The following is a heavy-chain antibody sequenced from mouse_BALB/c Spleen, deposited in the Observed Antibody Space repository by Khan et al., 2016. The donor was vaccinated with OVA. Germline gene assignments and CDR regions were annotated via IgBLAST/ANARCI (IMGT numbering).Heavy chain of an antibody. D-gene: IGHD4-1*01. CDR2: ITYSGSP. Sequence: EVQLQESGPGLVKPSQSLSLTCTVTGYSITSDYAWNWIRQFPGNKLEWMGYITYSGSPSYRPSLKSRISITRDTSKNQFFLQLNSVTTEETATYYCAMGRTYWGQGTLVTVSA. CDR1: GYSITSDYA. V-gene: IGHV3-2*02. CDR3: AMGRTY. J-gene: IGHJ3*01.